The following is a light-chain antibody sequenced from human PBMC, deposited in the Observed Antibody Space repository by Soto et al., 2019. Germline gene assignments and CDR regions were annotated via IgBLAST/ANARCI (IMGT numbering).Light chain of an antibody. Sequence: DIPMTQSPSTLSASVGDIVTISCRASQSISDWLAWFQLKPGKAPKLLIYDASSLESGVPSRFSGSGSGTVFTLTISSLQPDDFATYYCQQYNNYSTLGQGTKVDIK. CDR3: QQYNNYST. CDR2: DAS. J-gene: IGKJ1*01. CDR1: QSISDW. V-gene: IGKV1-5*01.